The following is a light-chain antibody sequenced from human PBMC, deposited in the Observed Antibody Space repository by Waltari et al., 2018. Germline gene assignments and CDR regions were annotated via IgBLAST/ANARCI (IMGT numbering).Light chain of an antibody. CDR3: QQSYSTPWT. CDR1: QSISSH. J-gene: IGKJ1*01. CDR2: AAS. V-gene: IGKV1-39*01. Sequence: DIQMTQSPSSLSASVGDRFTITCRASQSISSHLNWYQQKPGKAPKLLIYAASSLQSGVPSRFSGSGSGTDFTLTISSLQPEDFATYYCQQSYSTPWTFGQGTKVEIK.